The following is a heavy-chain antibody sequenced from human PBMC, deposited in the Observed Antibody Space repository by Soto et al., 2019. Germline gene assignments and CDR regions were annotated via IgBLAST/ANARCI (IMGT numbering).Heavy chain of an antibody. CDR2: IYYSGST. CDR3: AREGYYGDYYYYYYMDV. D-gene: IGHD4-17*01. Sequence: SETLSLTCTVSGGSISSGGYYWSWIRKHPGKGLEWIGYIYYSGSTYYNPSLKSRVTISVDTSKNQFSLKLSSVTAADTAVFYCAREGYYGDYYYYYYMDVWGKGTTVTVSS. V-gene: IGHV4-31*03. CDR1: GGSISSGGYY. J-gene: IGHJ6*03.